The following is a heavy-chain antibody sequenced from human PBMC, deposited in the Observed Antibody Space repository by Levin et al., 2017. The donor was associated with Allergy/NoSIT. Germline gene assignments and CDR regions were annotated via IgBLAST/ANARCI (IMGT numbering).Heavy chain of an antibody. V-gene: IGHV2-5*02. CDR1: GFVVNRNGVG. CDR2: IYWDDER. J-gene: IGHJ4*02. Sequence: SGPTLVKPTETLTLTCNCSGFVVNRNGVGVGWIRQPPGKALEWLALIYWDDERRYSPSLMNRLTITKDTSKNQVVLTLTNMAPIDTATYYCAHTGTYCHGDDCYNSGPVWGRGTLVTVSS. D-gene: IGHD5-12*01. CDR3: AHTGTYCHGDDCYNSGPV.